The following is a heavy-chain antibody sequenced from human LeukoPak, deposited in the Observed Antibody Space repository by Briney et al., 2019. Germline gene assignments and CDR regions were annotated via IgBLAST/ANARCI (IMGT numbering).Heavy chain of an antibody. D-gene: IGHD5-18*01. CDR2: IYYSGST. CDR1: GGSISSGSYY. J-gene: IGHJ5*02. CDR3: ARGGYSYGSQWFDP. V-gene: IGHV4-61*01. Sequence: SETLSLTCTVSGGSISSGSYYWSWIRQPPGKGLEWIGYIYYSGSTNYNPSLKSRVTISVDTSKNQFSLKLSSVTTAGTAVYYCARGGYSYGSQWFDPWGQGTLVTVSS.